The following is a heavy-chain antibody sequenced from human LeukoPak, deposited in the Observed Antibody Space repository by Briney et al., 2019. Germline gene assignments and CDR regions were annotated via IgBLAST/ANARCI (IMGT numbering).Heavy chain of an antibody. CDR1: GFTFSSYW. J-gene: IGHJ4*02. CDR2: INSDGSST. D-gene: IGHD2-2*03. CDR3: ARVDPKAPGDYS. V-gene: IGHV3-74*03. Sequence: PGGSLRFSCAAPGFTFSSYWMHWVRQAPGKGLVWVSLINSDGSSTKNADSVKGRFTISRDNAKNTLYVQMNNLRAEATAVYYCARVDPKAPGDYSWGRGTLVTVSS.